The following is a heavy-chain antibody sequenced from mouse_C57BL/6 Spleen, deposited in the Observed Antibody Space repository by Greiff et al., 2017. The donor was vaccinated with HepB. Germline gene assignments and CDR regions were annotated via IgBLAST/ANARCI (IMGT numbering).Heavy chain of an antibody. Sequence: LEESGPELVKPGASVKISCKASGYAFSSSWMNWVKQRPGKGLEWIGRIYPGDGDTNYNGKFKGKATLTADKSSITAYMQLSSLTSEDSAVYFCARTVITTVFDYWGQGTTLTVSS. CDR1: GYAFSSSW. D-gene: IGHD1-1*01. V-gene: IGHV1-82*01. CDR3: ARTVITTVFDY. J-gene: IGHJ2*01. CDR2: IYPGDGDT.